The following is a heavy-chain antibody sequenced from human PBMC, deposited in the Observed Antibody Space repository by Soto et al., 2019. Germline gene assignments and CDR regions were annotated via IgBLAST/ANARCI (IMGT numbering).Heavy chain of an antibody. Sequence: SETLSLNCAVYSGSFSGYYWSWIRQPPGKGLEWIGEINHSGSTNYNPSLKSRVTISVDTSKNQFSLKLSSVTAADTAVYYCASVLSAAYYDFFCGDSGTSYFYTWGLGTVVTVSS. J-gene: IGHJ4*02. CDR2: INHSGST. CDR3: ASVLSAAYYDFFCGDSGTSYFYT. V-gene: IGHV4-34*01. D-gene: IGHD3-3*01. CDR1: SGSFSGYY.